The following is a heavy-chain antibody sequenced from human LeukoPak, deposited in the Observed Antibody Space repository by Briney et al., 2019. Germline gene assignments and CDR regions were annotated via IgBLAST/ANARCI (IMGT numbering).Heavy chain of an antibody. CDR1: GFTFSSYS. V-gene: IGHV3-30*03. CDR3: ARDEGYSGSYHNAFDI. D-gene: IGHD1-26*01. Sequence: PGGSLRLSCAASGFTFSSYSMNWVRQAPGKGLEWVAVISYDGSNKYYADSVKGRFTISRDNSKNTLYLQMNSLRAEDTAVYYCARDEGYSGSYHNAFDIWGQGTMVTVSS. CDR2: ISYDGSNK. J-gene: IGHJ3*02.